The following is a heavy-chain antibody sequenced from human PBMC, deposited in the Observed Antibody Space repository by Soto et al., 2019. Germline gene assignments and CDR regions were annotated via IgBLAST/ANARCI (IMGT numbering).Heavy chain of an antibody. CDR2: IIPIFGTA. D-gene: IGHD3-22*01. CDR3: ARDSSGYYYHFDY. V-gene: IGHV1-69*13. CDR1: GGTFSSYA. Sequence: GASLKVSCKASGGTFSSYAISWVRQAPGQGLEWMGGIIPIFGTANYAQKFQGRVTITADESTSTAYMELSSLRSEDTAVYYCARDSSGYYYHFDYWGQGTLVTVSS. J-gene: IGHJ4*02.